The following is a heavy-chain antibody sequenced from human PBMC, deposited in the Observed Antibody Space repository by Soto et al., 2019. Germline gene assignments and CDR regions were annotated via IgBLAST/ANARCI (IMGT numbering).Heavy chain of an antibody. CDR2: IYYSGST. D-gene: IGHD4-17*01. CDR1: GGSISSYY. J-gene: IGHJ4*02. Sequence: SETLSLTCTVSGGSISSYYCSWIRQPPGKGLEWIGYIYYSGSTSYNPSLKSRVTISVDTSKNQFSLKLSSVTAADTAVYYCARRYADYLDYWGQGTLVTVSS. V-gene: IGHV4-59*08. CDR3: ARRYADYLDY.